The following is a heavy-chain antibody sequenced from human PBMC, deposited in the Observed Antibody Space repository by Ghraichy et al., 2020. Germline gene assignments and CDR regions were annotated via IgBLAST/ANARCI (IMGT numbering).Heavy chain of an antibody. CDR1: GFTFYTFS. CDR3: ARGLVEMASGGY. D-gene: IGHD5-24*01. CDR2: ISTSSSTI. V-gene: IGHV3-48*02. Sequence: GGSLRLSCAASGFTFYTFSFNWVRQAPGKGLEWVAYISTSSSTIYYADSVKGRFTISRDNAKNSLYLQMHSLRDEDTAVYYCARGLVEMASGGYWGQGTLVTFSS. J-gene: IGHJ4*02.